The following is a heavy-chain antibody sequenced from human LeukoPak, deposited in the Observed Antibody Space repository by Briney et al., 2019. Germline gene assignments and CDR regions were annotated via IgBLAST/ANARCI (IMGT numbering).Heavy chain of an antibody. D-gene: IGHD1-26*01. CDR2: IYYSGST. CDR1: GGSISSGSYY. J-gene: IGHJ3*02. V-gene: IGHV4-61*01. Sequence: PSETLSLTCTVSGGSISSGSYYWSWIRQPPGKGLEWIGYIYYSGSTNYNPSLKSRVTISVDTSKNQFSLKLSSVTAADTAVYYCAAPKGTWDDAFDIWGQGTMVTVSS. CDR3: AAPKGTWDDAFDI.